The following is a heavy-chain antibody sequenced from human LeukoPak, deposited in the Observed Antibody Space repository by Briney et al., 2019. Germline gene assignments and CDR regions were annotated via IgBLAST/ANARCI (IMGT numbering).Heavy chain of an antibody. CDR3: ARGRLKNDAFDI. CDR2: INPNSGGT. CDR1: GYTFTGYY. V-gene: IGHV1-2*02. D-gene: IGHD3-22*01. Sequence: ASVKVSCKASGYTFTGYYMHWVRQAPGQGLEWMGWINPNSGGTNYAQKFQGRVTITTDESTSTAYMELSSLRSEDTAVYYCARGRLKNDAFDIWGQGTMVTVSS. J-gene: IGHJ3*02.